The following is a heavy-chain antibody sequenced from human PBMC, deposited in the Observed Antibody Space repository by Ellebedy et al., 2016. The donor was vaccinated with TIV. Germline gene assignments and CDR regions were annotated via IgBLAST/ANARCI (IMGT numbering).Heavy chain of an antibody. CDR3: AREGDYVWGNNRHYFFDS. D-gene: IGHD3-16*02. Sequence: GESLKISCAASGFTFSRYWMSWVRQAPGKGLEWVANIKQDGSEKYYVDSVKGRFTISRDNAKNSLSLQMNSLRAEDTAVYYCAREGDYVWGNNRHYFFDSWGQGTLVTVSS. CDR1: GFTFSRYW. V-gene: IGHV3-7*01. CDR2: IKQDGSEK. J-gene: IGHJ4*02.